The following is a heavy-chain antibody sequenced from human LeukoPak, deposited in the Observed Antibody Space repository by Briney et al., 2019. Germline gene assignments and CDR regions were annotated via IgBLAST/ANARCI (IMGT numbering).Heavy chain of an antibody. J-gene: IGHJ4*02. V-gene: IGHV4-34*01. D-gene: IGHD3-10*01. Sequence: PSETLSLTCAVYGGSFSGYYWSWIRQPPGEGLEWIGEINHSGSTNYNPSLKSRVTISVDTSKNQFSLKLSSVTAADTAVYYCARRKYYYGSGSYYKGPYFDYWGQGTLVTVSS. CDR2: INHSGST. CDR1: GGSFSGYY. CDR3: ARRKYYYGSGSYYKGPYFDY.